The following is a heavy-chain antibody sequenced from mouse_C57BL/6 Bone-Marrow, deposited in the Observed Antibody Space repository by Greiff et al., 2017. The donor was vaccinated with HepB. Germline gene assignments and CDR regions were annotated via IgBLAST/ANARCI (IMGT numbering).Heavy chain of an antibody. CDR3: ARGVLRLLDY. CDR2: IDPSDSYT. J-gene: IGHJ2*01. D-gene: IGHD1-2*01. V-gene: IGHV1-69*01. CDR1: GYTFTSYW. Sequence: QVQLQQPGAELVMPGASVKLSCKASGYTFTSYWMHWVKQRPGQGLEWIGEIDPSDSYTNYNQKFKGKSTLTVDKSSSTAYMQLSSLTSEDSAVYYCARGVLRLLDYWGEGTTLTVSS.